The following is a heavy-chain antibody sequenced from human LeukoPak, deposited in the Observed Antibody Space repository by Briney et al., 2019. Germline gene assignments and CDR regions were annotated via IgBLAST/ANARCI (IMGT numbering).Heavy chain of an antibody. CDR3: ARVTATTPFDY. V-gene: IGHV4-4*02. D-gene: IGHD1-1*01. CDR1: GGSISSSNW. J-gene: IGHJ4*02. CDR2: ISHSGNT. Sequence: SGTLSLTCAVSGGSISSSNWWSWVRQPPGKGLEWIGEISHSGNTNYNPSLESRVTISVDKSKNQFSLKLSSVTAADTAVYLCARVTATTPFDYWGQGALVTVSS.